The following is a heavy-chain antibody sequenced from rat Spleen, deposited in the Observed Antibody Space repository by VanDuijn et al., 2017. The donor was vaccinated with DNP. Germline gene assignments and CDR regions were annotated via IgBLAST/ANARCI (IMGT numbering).Heavy chain of an antibody. J-gene: IGHJ3*01. CDR3: TRDEAALVAY. V-gene: IGHV5-31*01. Sequence: EVQLVETGGGLVQPGRSLKLSCVASGFTFSSYWMTWIRQVPGKGLEWVASITTSGDSTSSPDSVKGRFTVSRDDAKSTLYLQMDSLRSEDTATYYCTRDEAALVAYWGQGTLVTVSS. CDR1: GFTFSSYW. CDR2: ITTSGDST. D-gene: IGHD1-2*01.